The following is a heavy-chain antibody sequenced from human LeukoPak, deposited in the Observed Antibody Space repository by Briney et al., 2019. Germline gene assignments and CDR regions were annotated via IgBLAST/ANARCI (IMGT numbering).Heavy chain of an antibody. CDR1: GGSISSGGYS. CDR2: MYYGGST. J-gene: IGHJ6*02. V-gene: IGHV4-30-2*01. D-gene: IGHD3-10*01. Sequence: PSETPSLTCAVSGGSISSGGYSWSWIRQPPGKGLEWIGYMYYGGSTYHNPSLKSRVTISVDTSKNQFSLELNSVTAADTAVYYCARYNGFFGSYGENYYGSGSYSRAYYYYGMDVWGQGTTVTVSS. CDR3: ARYNGFFGSYGENYYGSGSYSRAYYYYGMDV.